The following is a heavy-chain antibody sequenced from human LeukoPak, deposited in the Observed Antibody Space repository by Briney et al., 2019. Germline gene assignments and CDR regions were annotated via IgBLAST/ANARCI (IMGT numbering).Heavy chain of an antibody. CDR3: AREGFTSSWYHNY. J-gene: IGHJ4*02. Sequence: GGSLRLSCAASGFTVSSNYMSSVRQAPGKGLEWVSVIYSGGSTYYADSVKGRFTSSRDNSKNTLYLQMHSLRVEDTAVYYCAREGFTSSWYHNYWGQGTLVTVSS. D-gene: IGHD6-13*01. CDR2: IYSGGST. V-gene: IGHV3-66*01. CDR1: GFTVSSNY.